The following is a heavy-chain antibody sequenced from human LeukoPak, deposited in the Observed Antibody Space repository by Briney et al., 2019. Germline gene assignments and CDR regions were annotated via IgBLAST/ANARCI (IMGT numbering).Heavy chain of an antibody. CDR3: ARGLYSSGWYHY. D-gene: IGHD6-19*01. CDR1: GGTFSSYA. Sequence: SVKVSCKASGGTFSSYAISWVRQAPGQGLEWTGGIIPIFGTANYAQKFQGRVTITADESTSTAYMELSSLRSEDTAVYYCARGLYSSGWYHYWGQGTLVTVSS. CDR2: IIPIFGTA. V-gene: IGHV1-69*01. J-gene: IGHJ4*02.